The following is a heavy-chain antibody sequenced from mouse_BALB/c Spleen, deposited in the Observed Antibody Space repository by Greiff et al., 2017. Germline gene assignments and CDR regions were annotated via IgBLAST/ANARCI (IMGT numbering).Heavy chain of an antibody. D-gene: IGHD1-1*01. V-gene: IGHV1-7*01. CDR2: INPSTGYT. CDR1: GYTFTSYW. Sequence: QVQLKQSGAELAKPGASVKMSCKASGYTFTSYWMHWVKQRPGQGLEWIGYINPSTGYTEYNQKFKDKATLTADKSSSTAYMQLSSLTSEDSAVYYCARSMNYYGSPYYFDYWGQGTTLTVSS. CDR3: ARSMNYYGSPYYFDY. J-gene: IGHJ2*01.